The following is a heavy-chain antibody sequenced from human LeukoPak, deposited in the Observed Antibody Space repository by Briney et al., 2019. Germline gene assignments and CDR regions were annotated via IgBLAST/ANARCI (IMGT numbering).Heavy chain of an antibody. CDR3: VREVTSGSFDY. CDR1: GFTFSSYA. D-gene: IGHD1-26*01. Sequence: GGSLRLSCAASGFTFSSYAMHWVRQAPGRGLEWVTVISYDGSNGYYAGSVKGRFTISRDNSQNTLYVQMSSLRPEDTAVYYCVREVTSGSFDYWGQGTLVTVYS. CDR2: ISYDGSNG. V-gene: IGHV3-30*04. J-gene: IGHJ4*02.